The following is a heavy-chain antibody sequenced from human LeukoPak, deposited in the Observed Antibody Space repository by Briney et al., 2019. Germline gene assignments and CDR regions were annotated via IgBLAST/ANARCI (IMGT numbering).Heavy chain of an antibody. V-gene: IGHV3-23*01. Sequence: GGSLRLSCAASGLTFSNYAMMWVRQAPGKGLEWVSAIFASGGDTRYADSVRVRFTISRDNSRNTLFLQMNSLTADDTAVYYCAKDPNGDYVGAFDFWGQGTMVTVSS. D-gene: IGHD4-17*01. J-gene: IGHJ3*01. CDR2: IFASGGDT. CDR1: GLTFSNYA. CDR3: AKDPNGDYVGAFDF.